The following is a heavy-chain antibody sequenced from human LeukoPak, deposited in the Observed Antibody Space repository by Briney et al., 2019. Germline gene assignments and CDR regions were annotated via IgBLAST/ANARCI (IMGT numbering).Heavy chain of an antibody. CDR2: INAGNGNT. CDR1: GYTFTSYA. V-gene: IGHV1-3*01. CDR3: ARVGRSGSYHFYYYYGMDV. J-gene: IGHJ6*02. D-gene: IGHD1-26*01. Sequence: GASVKVSCEASGYTFTSYAMHWVRQAPGQRLEWMGWINAGNGNTKYSQKFQGRVTITRDTSASTAYMELSSLRSEDTAVYYCARVGRSGSYHFYYYYGMDVWGQGTTVTVSS.